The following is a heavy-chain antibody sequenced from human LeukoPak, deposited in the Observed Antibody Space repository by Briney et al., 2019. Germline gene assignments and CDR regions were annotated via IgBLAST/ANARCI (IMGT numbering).Heavy chain of an antibody. J-gene: IGHJ4*02. Sequence: NPGGSLRLSCAASGFTFSDYNMRWIRQAPGKGLEWVSYISSSSSYTNYADSVKGRFTISRDNAKKSLYLQMSSLRAEDPAIYYCARDRGDYDFWSGSPIDSWGQGTLVTVSS. CDR2: ISSSSSYT. V-gene: IGHV3-11*06. CDR3: ARDRGDYDFWSGSPIDS. D-gene: IGHD3-3*01. CDR1: GFTFSDYN.